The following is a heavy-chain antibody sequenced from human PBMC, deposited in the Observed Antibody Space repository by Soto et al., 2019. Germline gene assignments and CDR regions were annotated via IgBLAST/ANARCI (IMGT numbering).Heavy chain of an antibody. CDR2: TYYRSKWYN. CDR3: AGDNYYYDSSGYYYVD. CDR1: GDSVSSNSAA. J-gene: IGHJ4*02. V-gene: IGHV6-1*01. D-gene: IGHD3-22*01. Sequence: SQTLSLTCAISGDSVSSNSAAWNWIRQSPSGGLEWLGRTYYRSKWYNDYAVSVKSRITINPDTSKNQFSLQLNSVTPEDTAVYYCAGDNYYYDSSGYYYVDWGQGTLVTVSS.